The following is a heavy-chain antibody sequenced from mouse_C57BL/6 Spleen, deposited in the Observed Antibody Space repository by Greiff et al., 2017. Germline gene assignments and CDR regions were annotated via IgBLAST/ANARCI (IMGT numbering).Heavy chain of an antibody. J-gene: IGHJ1*03. Sequence: EVKLMESEGGLVQPGSSMKLSCTASGFTFSDYYMAWVRQVPEKGLEWVAHINYDGSSTYYLDSLKSRFIISRDNAKNILYLQMSSLKSEDTATYYCARRTTVVAEDYFDVWGTGTTVTVSS. V-gene: IGHV5-16*02. CDR2: INYDGSST. CDR3: ARRTTVVAEDYFDV. CDR1: GFTFSDYY. D-gene: IGHD1-1*01.